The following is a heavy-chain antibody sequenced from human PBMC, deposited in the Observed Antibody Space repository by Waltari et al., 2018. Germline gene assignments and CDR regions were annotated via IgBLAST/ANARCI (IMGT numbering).Heavy chain of an antibody. D-gene: IGHD1-7*01. CDR3: ARGYNWNYLYYYYMDV. V-gene: IGHV4-59*01. Sequence: QVQLQESGPGLVKPSETLSLTCTVPGGSISSSYWSWIRQPPGKGLEWIGYIYYSGSTNYNPSLKSRVTISVDTSKNQFSLKLSSVTAADTAVYYCARGYNWNYLYYYYMDVWGKGTTVTISS. J-gene: IGHJ6*03. CDR1: GGSISSSY. CDR2: IYYSGST.